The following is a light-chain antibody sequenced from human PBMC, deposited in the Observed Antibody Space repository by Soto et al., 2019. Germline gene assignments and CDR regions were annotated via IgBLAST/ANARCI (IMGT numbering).Light chain of an antibody. J-gene: IGKJ2*01. CDR2: WAS. V-gene: IGKV4-1*01. CDR1: QSGLHSSNNENS. Sequence: DIVMTQSPDSLAVSLGERATINCKSSQSGLHSSNNENSLAWYQQKPGQPPTLLLYWASTRESGVPDRFSGSGSGTDFTLTISSLQAEDVAVYSCQQYYTSPRTFGQGTKLQIK. CDR3: QQYYTSPRT.